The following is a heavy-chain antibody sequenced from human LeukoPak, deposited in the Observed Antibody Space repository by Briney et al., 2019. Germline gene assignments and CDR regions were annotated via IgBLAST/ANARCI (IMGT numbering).Heavy chain of an antibody. CDR3: AKSGYYASGSYGPDY. D-gene: IGHD3-10*01. V-gene: IGHV3-7*03. J-gene: IGHJ4*02. CDR1: GFIFSSYW. CDR2: IKQDGSEK. Sequence: GGSLRLSCAASGFIFSSYWMSWVRQAPGKGLEWVANIKQDGSEKYYVDSVKGRFTISRDNSKNTLYLQMNSLRAEDTAVYYCAKSGYYASGSYGPDYWGLGTRVTVSS.